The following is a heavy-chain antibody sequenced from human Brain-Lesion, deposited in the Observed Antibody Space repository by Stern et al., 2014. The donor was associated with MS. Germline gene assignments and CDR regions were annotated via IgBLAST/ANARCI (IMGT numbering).Heavy chain of an antibody. V-gene: IGHV1-24*01. CDR3: ATLSPGAGGNYYRHFDY. J-gene: IGHJ4*02. Sequence: VQLVVSGAEVKKPGASVKVSCKVSGYTLTELSMHWVRQAPRKGLEWMGGFDPEDGETIYAQKFQGRVTMTEDTSTDTAYMELSSLRSEDTAVYYCATLSPGAGGNYYRHFDYWGQGTLVTVSP. CDR1: GYTLTELS. D-gene: IGHD1-26*01. CDR2: FDPEDGET.